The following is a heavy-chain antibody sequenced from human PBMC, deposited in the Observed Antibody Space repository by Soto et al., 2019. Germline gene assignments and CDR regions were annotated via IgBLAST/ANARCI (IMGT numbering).Heavy chain of an antibody. CDR1: GFTFRSYV. CDR2: TSYDGSNN. V-gene: IGHV3-33*05. D-gene: IGHD3-16*01. J-gene: IGHJ4*02. CDR3: ARWGTTGGLDV. Sequence: QVQLVESGGGVVQPGTSLRLSCVGSGFTFRSYVIHWVRQAPGKGLEWVALTSYDGSNNFYGDSVKGRFTISRHNSRNTVELQMDSLRVQDTALDYCARWGTTGGLDVWGQGTLVSVSS.